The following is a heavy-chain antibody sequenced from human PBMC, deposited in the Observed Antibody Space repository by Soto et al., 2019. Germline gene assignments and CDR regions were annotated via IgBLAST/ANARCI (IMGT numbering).Heavy chain of an antibody. D-gene: IGHD2-21*01. CDR3: AICEDFWYFDL. J-gene: IGHJ2*01. CDR1: GGSFSGYY. CDR2: INHSGST. V-gene: IGHV4-34*01. Sequence: QVQLQQWGAGLLKPSETLSLTCAVYGGSFSGYYWSWIRQPPGKGLEWIGEINHSGSTNYNPSLKSRVTISVDTSKNQFSLKLSSVTAADTAVYYCAICEDFWYFDLWGRCTLVTVSS.